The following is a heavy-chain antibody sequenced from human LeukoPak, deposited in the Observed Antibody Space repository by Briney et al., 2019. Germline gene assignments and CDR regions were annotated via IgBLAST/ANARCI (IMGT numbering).Heavy chain of an antibody. Sequence: GGSLRLSCAASAFTFSDYSMNWVRQAPGKGLEWVSYISGRSSTIYYADSVKGRFTISRDNAKNSMYLQMNSLRAEDTAVYYCARDRVKSGSYYFDYWGQGTLVTVSS. CDR2: ISGRSSTI. V-gene: IGHV3-48*01. J-gene: IGHJ4*02. CDR1: AFTFSDYS. D-gene: IGHD1-26*01. CDR3: ARDRVKSGSYYFDY.